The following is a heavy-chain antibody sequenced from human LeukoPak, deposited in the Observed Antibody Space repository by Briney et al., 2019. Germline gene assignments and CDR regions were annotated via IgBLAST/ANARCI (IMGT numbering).Heavy chain of an antibody. CDR3: ARHGSTGTTTWFDP. CDR2: IYPGDSDT. D-gene: IGHD1-1*01. CDR1: GYIFTSYW. J-gene: IGHJ5*02. V-gene: IGHV5-51*01. Sequence: GASLKISCKGSGYIFTSYWIGWVRQLPGKGLEWMGIIYPGDSDTRYSPSFQGQVTISADKSISTAYLQWSSLKASDTAMHYCARHGSTGTTTWFDPWGQGTLVTVSS.